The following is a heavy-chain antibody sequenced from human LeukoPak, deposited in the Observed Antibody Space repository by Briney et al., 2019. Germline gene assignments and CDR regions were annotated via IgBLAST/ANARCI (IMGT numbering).Heavy chain of an antibody. CDR3: ARTAELRDNWFDP. D-gene: IGHD1-7*01. Sequence: ASVKVSCKASGGTCSSYAISWVRQAPGQGLEWMGRIIPILGIANYAQKFQGRVTITADKSTSTAYMELSSLRSEDTAVYYCARTAELRDNWFDPWGQGTLVTVSS. CDR1: GGTCSSYA. CDR2: IIPILGIA. V-gene: IGHV1-69*04. J-gene: IGHJ5*02.